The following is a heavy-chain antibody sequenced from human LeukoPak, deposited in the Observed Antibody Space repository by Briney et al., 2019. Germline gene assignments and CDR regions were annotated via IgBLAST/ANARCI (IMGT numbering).Heavy chain of an antibody. CDR3: ARDSDVSHDAFDI. D-gene: IGHD3-10*01. V-gene: IGHV3-30-3*01. CDR2: ISYDGSNK. CDR1: GFTFSSYA. J-gene: IGHJ3*02. Sequence: GGSLRLSCAASGFTFSSYAMHWVRQAPGKGLEWVAVISYDGSNKYYADSVKGRFTISRDNSKNTLYLQMNSLRAEDTAVYYCARDSDVSHDAFDIWGQGTTVTVSS.